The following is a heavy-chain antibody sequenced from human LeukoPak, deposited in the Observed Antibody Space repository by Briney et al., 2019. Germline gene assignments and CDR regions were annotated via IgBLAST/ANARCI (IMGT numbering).Heavy chain of an antibody. D-gene: IGHD1-26*01. J-gene: IGHJ4*02. CDR1: GFTFNYYT. Sequence: PGRSLRLSCAASGFTFNYYTMHWVRQAPGKGLEWVAVILSDESNKNYADSVKGRFTISRDNSKNTLYLQMNSLRAEDTAVYYCARDALRVGALFPDYWGLGTLVTVSS. V-gene: IGHV3-30-3*01. CDR3: ARDALRVGALFPDY. CDR2: ILSDESNK.